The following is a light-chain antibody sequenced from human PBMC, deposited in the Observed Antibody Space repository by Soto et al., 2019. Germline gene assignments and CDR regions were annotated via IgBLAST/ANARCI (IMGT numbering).Light chain of an antibody. CDR3: LQYNDWPPKQYT. CDR1: QSVSSD. CDR2: GAS. V-gene: IGKV3-15*01. J-gene: IGKJ2*01. Sequence: EIVMTQSPATLSVSPGERVTLSCRASQSVSSDLAWYQYKPGQAPRLLTYGASTRATGTPARFSGSGSGTEFSLSISSLQSEDFAVYYCLQYNDWPPKQYTFGQGTKLEIK.